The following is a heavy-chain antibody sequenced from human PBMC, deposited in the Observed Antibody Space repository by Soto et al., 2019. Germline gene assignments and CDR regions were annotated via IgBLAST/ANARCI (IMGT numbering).Heavy chain of an antibody. CDR1: GYTFTSFD. D-gene: IGHD6-13*01. CDR2: MNTATGNT. Sequence: QVQLVQSGAEVKKPGASVKVSCKASGYTFTSFDINWVRQAPGQGLEWMGWMNTATGNTGYAQKFQGRVTMTRNTSINTAYMELTSLRSEDTAVYCCARGGDTSAWYDLDYWGQSALVTVSS. J-gene: IGHJ4*02. V-gene: IGHV1-8*01. CDR3: ARGGDTSAWYDLDY.